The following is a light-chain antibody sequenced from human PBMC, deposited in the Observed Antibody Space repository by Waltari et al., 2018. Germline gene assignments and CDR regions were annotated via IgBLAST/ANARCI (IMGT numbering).Light chain of an antibody. CDR3: CSYGVRVF. V-gene: IGLV2-23*01. Sequence: SGSPGQSITISCTGTSSDIGNYNFFVSWYQHRPGEAPKLIIYEGNVRPSGVSDRFSGSKSGNAASLTISGLQAEDEAHYYCCSYGVRVFFGGGTKLTVL. CDR1: SSDIGNYNFF. CDR2: EGN. J-gene: IGLJ2*01.